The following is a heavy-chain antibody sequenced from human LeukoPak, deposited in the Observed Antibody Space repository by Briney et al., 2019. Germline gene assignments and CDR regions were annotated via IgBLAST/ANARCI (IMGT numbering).Heavy chain of an antibody. D-gene: IGHD3-16*01. Sequence: GRSLRLSCAASGFTFSSYGMHWVRQAPGKGLEWVAVIWYDGSNKYYADSVKGRFTISRDNSKNTLYLQMNSLRAEGTAVYYCARDPGAGEWVFYFDYWGQGTLVTVSS. CDR2: IWYDGSNK. CDR1: GFTFSSYG. J-gene: IGHJ4*02. CDR3: ARDPGAGEWVFYFDY. V-gene: IGHV3-33*01.